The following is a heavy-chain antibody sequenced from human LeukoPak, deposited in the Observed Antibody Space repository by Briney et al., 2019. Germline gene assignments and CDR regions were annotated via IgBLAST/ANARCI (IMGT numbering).Heavy chain of an antibody. CDR2: INQDGSER. CDR3: ARDKSVYYDTSGSRFDY. V-gene: IGHV3-7*01. CDR1: GFTFSSYS. J-gene: IGHJ4*02. D-gene: IGHD3-22*01. Sequence: GGSLRLSCAASGFTFSSYSMSWVRQAPGKGLEWVANINQDGSERYYVDSVKGRFTIFRDNAKSSLYLQMNSLRAEDTAVYYCARDKSVYYDTSGSRFDYWGQGTLVTVSS.